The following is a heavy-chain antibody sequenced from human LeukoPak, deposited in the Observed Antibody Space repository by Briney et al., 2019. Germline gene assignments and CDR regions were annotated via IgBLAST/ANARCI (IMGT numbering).Heavy chain of an antibody. J-gene: IGHJ3*02. CDR1: GFTFSSYA. Sequence: GSLRLSCAASGFTFSSYAMSWVRQSPGKGLEWIGEIYQSGSTNYNPSLKSRVTISVDTSRRQFSLRLSSVTAADTGVYYCARDGSRFGDSFGRAFDIWGQGTEVAVSS. V-gene: IGHV4-34*01. CDR3: ARDGSRFGDSFGRAFDI. CDR2: IYQSGST. D-gene: IGHD3-16*01.